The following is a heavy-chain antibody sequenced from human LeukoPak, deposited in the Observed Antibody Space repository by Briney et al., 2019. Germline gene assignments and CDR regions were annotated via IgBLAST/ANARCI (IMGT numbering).Heavy chain of an antibody. J-gene: IGHJ6*02. V-gene: IGHV4-39*01. CDR3: ARLKWFGEPVSVPYYYGMDV. CDR1: GGSISSSSYY. Sequence: PSETLSLTCTVSGGSISSSSYYWGWIRQPPGKGLEWIGSIYYSGSTYYNPSLKSRVTISVDTSKNQFSLKLSSVTAADTAVYYCARLKWFGEPVSVPYYYGMDVCGQGTTVTVSS. D-gene: IGHD3-10*01. CDR2: IYYSGST.